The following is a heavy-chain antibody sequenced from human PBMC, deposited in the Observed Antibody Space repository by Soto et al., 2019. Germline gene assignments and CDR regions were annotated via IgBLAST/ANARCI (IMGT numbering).Heavy chain of an antibody. CDR3: ARTTAVPNTLRSRYFFDY. Sequence: PSETLSLTCSVSGGSVSDKTYYWSWIRQPPGKRLEWIGYIYYSGTTNYNPSLKSRVTISVDMSKNRSSLRLSSVTTADTALYYCARTTAVPNTLRSRYFFDYWGRGTMVAVSS. V-gene: IGHV4-61*01. J-gene: IGHJ4*01. CDR2: IYYSGTT. CDR1: GGSVSDKTYY. D-gene: IGHD4-17*01.